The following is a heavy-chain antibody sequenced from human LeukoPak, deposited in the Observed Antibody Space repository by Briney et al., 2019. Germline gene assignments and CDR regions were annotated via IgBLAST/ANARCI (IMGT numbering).Heavy chain of an antibody. Sequence: PSETLSLTCTVPGGSISSGDYYWSWIRQPPGKGLEWIGYIYYSGSTYYNPSLKSRVTISVDTSKNQFSLKLSSVTAADTAVYYCARGPRYYYDSSGYYPEFDYWGQGTLVTVSS. CDR3: ARGPRYYYDSSGYYPEFDY. J-gene: IGHJ4*02. D-gene: IGHD3-22*01. CDR1: GGSISSGDYY. CDR2: IYYSGST. V-gene: IGHV4-30-4*01.